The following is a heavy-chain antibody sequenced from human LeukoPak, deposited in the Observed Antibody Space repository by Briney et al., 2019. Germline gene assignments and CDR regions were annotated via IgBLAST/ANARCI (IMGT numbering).Heavy chain of an antibody. CDR3: AKGELVQSPFDY. V-gene: IGHV3-23*01. CDR1: GFTLRYFG. J-gene: IGHJ4*02. Sequence: GGTLRLSCAASGFTLRYFGMSWVRQAPGKGLEWVSSISDSGGNTYYADSVKGRFTISRDNSRNTVSLQMNSLTAEDTALYYCAKGELVQSPFDYWGQGTLVTVSS. CDR2: ISDSGGNT.